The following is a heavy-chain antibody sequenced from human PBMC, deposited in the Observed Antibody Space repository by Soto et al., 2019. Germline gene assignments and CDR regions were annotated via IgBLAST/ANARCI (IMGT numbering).Heavy chain of an antibody. D-gene: IGHD3-22*01. CDR2: ISGSGGNT. CDR3: AKDPYYDSSVIDY. V-gene: IGHV3-23*01. CDR1: GFTFSSYA. J-gene: IGHJ4*02. Sequence: GGSLRLSCAASGFTFSSYAMSWVRQAPGKGLEWVSAISGSGGNTYYADSVKGRLTISRDNAKNTLYLQMNSLRVEDTAIYYCAKDPYYDSSVIDYWGQGTLVTVSS.